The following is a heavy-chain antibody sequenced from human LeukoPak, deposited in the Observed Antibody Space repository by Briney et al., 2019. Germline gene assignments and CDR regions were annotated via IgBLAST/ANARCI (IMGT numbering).Heavy chain of an antibody. V-gene: IGHV3-7*01. J-gene: IGHJ4*02. CDR2: IKQDGSEK. CDR3: ARLLGYCSSTSCYT. CDR1: GYTFTAYG. D-gene: IGHD2-2*02. Sequence: GRSLRLSCAASGYTFTAYGMHWVRQAPGKGLEWVANIKQDGSEKYYVDSVKGRFTISRDNAKNSLYLQMNSLRAEDTAVYYCARLLGYCSSTSCYTWGQGTLVTVSS.